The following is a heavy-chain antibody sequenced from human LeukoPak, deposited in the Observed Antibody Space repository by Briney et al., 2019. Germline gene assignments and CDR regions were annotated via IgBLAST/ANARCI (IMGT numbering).Heavy chain of an antibody. CDR3: ARSGYTTRRHAAFDI. CDR2: ISADTVNT. J-gene: IGHJ3*02. V-gene: IGHV1-18*01. D-gene: IGHD6-13*01. Sequence: ASVKVSCKATGYTFSSFGISWVRQAPGQGLEWLGWISADTVNTKYTEKLQGRVTMTRDMSTNTVYMELSSLRSEDTAVYYCARSGYTTRRHAAFDIWGQGTMVTVSS. CDR1: GYTFSSFG.